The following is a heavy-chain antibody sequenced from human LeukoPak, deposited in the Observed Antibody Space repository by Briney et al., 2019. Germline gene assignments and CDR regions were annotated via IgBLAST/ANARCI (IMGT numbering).Heavy chain of an antibody. Sequence: SETLSLTCTVSGGSISSSTSYWGWVRQPPGKGLEWIGNIYFRGSTYYNPSLKSRVTISVDTSKNQFSLKLSSVTAADTALYYCARLNSPGWFDPWGQGTLVTVSS. CDR3: ARLNSPGWFDP. J-gene: IGHJ5*02. V-gene: IGHV4-39*01. CDR1: GGSISSSTSY. CDR2: IYFRGST. D-gene: IGHD4-23*01.